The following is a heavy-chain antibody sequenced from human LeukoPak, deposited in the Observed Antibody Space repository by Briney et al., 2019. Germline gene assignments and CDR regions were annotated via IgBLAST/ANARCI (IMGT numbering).Heavy chain of an antibody. Sequence: ASVKVSCKASGYTFTGYYMHWVRQAPGQGLEWMGWMNPKSGGTNYAQKFQGRVTMTRDTSISTAYMELSRLRADDTAFYSCAIRSVRVQAPINLFVRRGQGALVTV. J-gene: IGHJ5*02. D-gene: IGHD2-2*01. V-gene: IGHV1-2*02. CDR3: AIRSVRVQAPINLFVR. CDR1: GYTFTGYY. CDR2: MNPKSGGT.